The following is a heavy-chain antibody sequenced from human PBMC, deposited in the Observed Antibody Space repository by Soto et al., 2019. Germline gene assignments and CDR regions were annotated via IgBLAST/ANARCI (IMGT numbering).Heavy chain of an antibody. D-gene: IGHD1-26*01. Sequence: GGTLRLSCAASGFTFSSYSMNWVRQAPGKGLEWVSSISSSSSYIYYADSVKGRFTISRDNAKNSLYLQMNSLTAEDTAVYYCARAGGYSGSYYGSFNFVYWCQGTLVTVSS. CDR3: ARAGGYSGSYYGSFNFVY. J-gene: IGHJ4*02. CDR2: ISSSSSYI. CDR1: GFTFSSYS. V-gene: IGHV3-21*01.